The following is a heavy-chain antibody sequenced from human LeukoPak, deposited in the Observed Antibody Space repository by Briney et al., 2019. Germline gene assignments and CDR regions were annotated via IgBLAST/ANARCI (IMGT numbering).Heavy chain of an antibody. Sequence: PSETLSLTCTVAGGSISSSSYYWGWIRQPPGNGLEWIGSIYYSGSTYYNPSLKSRVTISVDTSKNQFSLKLSSVTAADTAVYYCARHQDIVVVPAAIAWFDPWGQGTLVTVSS. CDR2: IYYSGST. V-gene: IGHV4-39*01. D-gene: IGHD2-2*02. CDR1: GGSISSSSYY. J-gene: IGHJ5*02. CDR3: ARHQDIVVVPAAIAWFDP.